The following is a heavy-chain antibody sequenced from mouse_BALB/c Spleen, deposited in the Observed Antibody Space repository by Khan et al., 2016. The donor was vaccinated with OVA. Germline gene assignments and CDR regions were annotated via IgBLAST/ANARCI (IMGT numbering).Heavy chain of an antibody. CDR2: ISTGGHYT. J-gene: IGHJ3*01. V-gene: IGHV5-6*01. CDR3: ARLAYYYDSERFAY. CDR1: GFTFSTYG. D-gene: IGHD1-1*01. Sequence: EVELVESGGDLVEPGGSLKLSCAASGFTFSTYGMSWVRQTPDKRLEWVATISTGGHYTYYPDSVRGRFTISRDNAKNTLYLQMTSLKSEDTAMFYCARLAYYYDSERFAYWGQGTLVTVSA.